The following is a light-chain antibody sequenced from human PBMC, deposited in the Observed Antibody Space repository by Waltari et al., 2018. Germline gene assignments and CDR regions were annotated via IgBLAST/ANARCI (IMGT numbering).Light chain of an antibody. CDR1: SRAVGAYNH. CDR2: DVS. Sequence: QSALTQPASVSGSPGQSITISCTGPSRAVGAYNHVSWYQQHPGKVPKLILYDVSHRPSGVSFRFSGSKSDNTASLTISGLQAEDEADYYCISYTTSDTMIFGGGTKLTVL. CDR3: ISYTTSDTMI. J-gene: IGLJ2*01. V-gene: IGLV2-14*03.